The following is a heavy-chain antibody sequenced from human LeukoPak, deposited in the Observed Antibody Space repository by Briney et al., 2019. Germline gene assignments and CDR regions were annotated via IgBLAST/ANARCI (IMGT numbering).Heavy chain of an antibody. D-gene: IGHD5-24*01. J-gene: IGHJ4*02. CDR2: INPNSGGT. CDR3: ARDREMATQFDY. CDR1: GYTFTGYY. Sequence: ASVKVSCKASGYTFTGYYMHWVRQAPGQGLEWVGRINPNSGGTNYAQKFQGRVTMTRDTSISTAYMELSRLRSDDTAVYYCARDREMATQFDYWGQGTLVTVSS. V-gene: IGHV1-2*06.